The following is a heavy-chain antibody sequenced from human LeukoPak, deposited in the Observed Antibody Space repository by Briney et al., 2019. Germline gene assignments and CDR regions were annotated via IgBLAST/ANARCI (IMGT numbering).Heavy chain of an antibody. CDR2: IHYSGST. Sequence: SETLSLTCTVSGGSISSSSYYWGWIRQPPGKGLEWIGTIHYSGSTYYNPSLRSRVTMSVDTSKNQLSLKLSSVTAADTAVYYFARRETNWGRFDYWGQGSLVTVSS. V-gene: IGHV4-39*01. D-gene: IGHD7-27*01. J-gene: IGHJ4*02. CDR1: GGSISSSSYY. CDR3: ARRETNWGRFDY.